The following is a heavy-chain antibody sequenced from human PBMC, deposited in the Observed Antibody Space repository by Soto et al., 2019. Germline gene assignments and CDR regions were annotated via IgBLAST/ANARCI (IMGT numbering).Heavy chain of an antibody. CDR3: ARTCGGDCYSDX. J-gene: IGHJ4*02. CDR2: IYYSGST. D-gene: IGHD2-21*02. V-gene: IGHV4-39*01. Sequence: SETLSLTCTVSGGSISSSSYFWGWIRQPPGKGLEWIGTIYYSGSTYYNPSLKSRVTISVDTSKNQFSLKLSSVTAADTAMYYCARTCGGDCYSDXWGQGTLVTVSS. CDR1: GGSISSSSYF.